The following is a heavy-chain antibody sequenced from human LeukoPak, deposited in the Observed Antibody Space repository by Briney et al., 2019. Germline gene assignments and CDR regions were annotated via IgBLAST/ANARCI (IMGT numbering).Heavy chain of an antibody. CDR1: GYTFTGYY. CDR2: INPNSGGT. Sequence: ASVKVSCKASGYTFTGYYMHWVRQAPGQGLEWMGWINPNSGGTNYAQKFQGWVTMTRDTSISTAYMELSRLRSDDTAVYYCARESLGIAAAGTGYYFDYWGQGTLVTVSS. J-gene: IGHJ4*02. D-gene: IGHD6-13*01. CDR3: ARESLGIAAAGTGYYFDY. V-gene: IGHV1-2*04.